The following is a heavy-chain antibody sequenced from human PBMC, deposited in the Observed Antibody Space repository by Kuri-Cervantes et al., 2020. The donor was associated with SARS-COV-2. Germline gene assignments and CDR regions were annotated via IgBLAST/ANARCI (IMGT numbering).Heavy chain of an antibody. D-gene: IGHD3-10*01. CDR3: ARGWDYGSGSYYPRGDYGMDV. V-gene: IGHV4-59*01. CDR1: SGSISSYY. CDR2: IYNIGRT. Sequence: AETRSLTGTVESGSISSYYWSWIRQLPGKGLEWSGYIYNIGRTNNNPSLKSRVTISVDTSKNQFSLKLSAVTAADTAVYYCARGWDYGSGSYYPRGDYGMDVWGQGTTVTVSS. J-gene: IGHJ6*02.